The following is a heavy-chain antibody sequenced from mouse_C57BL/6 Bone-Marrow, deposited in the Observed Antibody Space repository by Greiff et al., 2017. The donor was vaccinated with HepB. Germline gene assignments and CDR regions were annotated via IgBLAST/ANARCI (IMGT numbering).Heavy chain of an antibody. CDR1: GYTFTSYW. D-gene: IGHD2-4*01. CDR2: IYPGSGST. Sequence: QVQLQQPGAELVKPGASVKMSCKASGYTFTSYWITWVKPRPGQGLEWIGDIYPGSGSTNYNEKFKSKATLTVDTSSSPAYMQISSLTSDDSAVYYCAREDYDGDDYARDNWGQGNSVTVSS. CDR3: AREDYDGDDYARDN. J-gene: IGHJ4*01. V-gene: IGHV1-55*01.